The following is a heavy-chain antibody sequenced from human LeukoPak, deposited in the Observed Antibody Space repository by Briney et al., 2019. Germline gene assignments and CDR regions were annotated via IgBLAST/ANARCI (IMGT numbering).Heavy chain of an antibody. Sequence: GGSLRLSCAASGFTFSSYGMSWVRQAPGKGLEWVSGISGSGGSTYYADSVKGRFTISRDNSKNTLYLQMNSLRAEDTAVYYCAKDNYGSSVYWGQGTLVTVSS. V-gene: IGHV3-23*01. CDR1: GFTFSSYG. D-gene: IGHD3-10*01. CDR3: AKDNYGSSVY. J-gene: IGHJ4*02. CDR2: ISGSGGST.